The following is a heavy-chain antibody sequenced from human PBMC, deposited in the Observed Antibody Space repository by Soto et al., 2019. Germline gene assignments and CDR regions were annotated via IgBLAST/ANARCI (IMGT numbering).Heavy chain of an antibody. V-gene: IGHV4-39*01. D-gene: IGHD6-13*01. Sequence: SETLSLTCIVSSDSLTITSHYWGWVRQPPGKGLEWIGNVYYSGSLYFNPSLKGRATISLDTSKNQLTLTLTSVTAADTAVSYSASENIGGSSPYYFDNWGQGALVTVSS. J-gene: IGHJ4*02. CDR3: ASENIGGSSPYYFDN. CDR2: VYYSGSL. CDR1: SDSLTITSHY.